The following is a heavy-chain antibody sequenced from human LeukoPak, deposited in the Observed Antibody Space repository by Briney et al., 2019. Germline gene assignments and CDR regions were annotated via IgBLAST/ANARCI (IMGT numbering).Heavy chain of an antibody. CDR2: TSPSGGTI. CDR1: GFTFSDYY. D-gene: IGHD3-3*01. CDR3: AREKKTEWTTGAFDM. V-gene: IGHV3-11*01. J-gene: IGHJ3*02. Sequence: GGSLRLSCAASGFTFSDYYMSWIRQAPETGLEWLSYTSPSGGTIYYTDSVKGRFTMSRDNAQNALNLEMNSLRAEDTAIYYCAREKKTEWTTGAFDMWGQGTMVIVSS.